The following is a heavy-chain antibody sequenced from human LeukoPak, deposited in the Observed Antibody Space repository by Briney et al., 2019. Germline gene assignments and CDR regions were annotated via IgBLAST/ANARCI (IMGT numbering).Heavy chain of an antibody. J-gene: IGHJ4*02. D-gene: IGHD2-15*01. Sequence: PGGSLRLSCAASGFTFSTSAMNWVRQAPGKGLEWVSSISTSSSYINYADSVKGRFTISRDNAKKSLYLQMNSLRAEDTAVYYCAKDILVVLWGQGTLVTVSS. V-gene: IGHV3-21*01. CDR2: ISTSSSYI. CDR3: AKDILVVL. CDR1: GFTFSTSA.